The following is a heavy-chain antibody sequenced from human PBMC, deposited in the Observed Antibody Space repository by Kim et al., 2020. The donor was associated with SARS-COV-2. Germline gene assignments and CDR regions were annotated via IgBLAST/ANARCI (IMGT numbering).Heavy chain of an antibody. D-gene: IGHD3-10*01. CDR3: GYDYGSRSYIDY. CDR2: IFHPGGT. J-gene: IGHJ4*02. CDR1: GGSISSSSYF. V-gene: IGHV4-39*01. Sequence: SETLSLTCSVSGGSISSSSYFWGWIRNPPGKGLEWIGSIFHPGGTNDTPSLKSRVTISVDTSKNQFSLKLSSVTAADTAAYYCGYDYGSRSYIDYWGQATLVTVSS.